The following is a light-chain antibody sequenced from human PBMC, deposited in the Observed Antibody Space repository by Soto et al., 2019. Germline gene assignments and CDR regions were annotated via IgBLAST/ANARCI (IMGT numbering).Light chain of an antibody. Sequence: QSALTQPASVSGSPGQSITISCTATSNDIGTYRYVSWYQQHPGKVPKLIIFEVSDRPSGVSHRFSGSKSGNTASLTISGIQAEDEADYDCTSYTTSSTLVFGGGTKLTVL. V-gene: IGLV2-14*01. CDR3: TSYTTSSTLV. CDR2: EVS. CDR1: SNDIGTYRY. J-gene: IGLJ3*02.